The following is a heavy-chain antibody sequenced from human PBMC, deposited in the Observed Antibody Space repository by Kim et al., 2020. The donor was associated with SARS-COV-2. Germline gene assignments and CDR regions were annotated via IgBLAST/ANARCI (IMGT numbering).Heavy chain of an antibody. D-gene: IGHD3-10*01. V-gene: IGHV3-15*01. Sequence: GGSLRLSCAASGFTFSNAWMSWVRQAPGKGLEWVGRIKSKIDGGTTDYAAPVKGRFTISRDDSKNTLYLQMNSLKTEDTAVYYCTTDRGSDISFGVPTGDFDYWGQGTLVTVSS. CDR3: TTDRGSDISFGVPTGDFDY. J-gene: IGHJ4*02. CDR2: IKSKIDGGTT. CDR1: GFTFSNAW.